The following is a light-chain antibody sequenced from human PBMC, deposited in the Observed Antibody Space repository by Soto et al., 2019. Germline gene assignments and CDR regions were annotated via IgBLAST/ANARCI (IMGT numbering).Light chain of an antibody. CDR2: WAS. CDR3: QQYYNIPRT. Sequence: DIVMTQSPDSLAVSPGERATITCKSSQGVFYSSKNKNSVAWYQQKPGQPPKLLIYWASTRETGVPDRFSGSGSGTDFTLAISSLQAEGVAVDYCQQYYNIPRTFGQGTKVEVK. CDR1: QGVFYSSKNKNS. J-gene: IGKJ1*01. V-gene: IGKV4-1*01.